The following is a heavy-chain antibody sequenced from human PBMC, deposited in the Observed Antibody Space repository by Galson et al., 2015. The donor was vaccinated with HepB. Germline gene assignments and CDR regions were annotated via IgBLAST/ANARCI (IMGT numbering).Heavy chain of an antibody. CDR3: ARGKEVGGSYPYYFDY. CDR1: GYTFTTYY. V-gene: IGHV1-46*03. J-gene: IGHJ4*02. CDR2: INPTDGYT. Sequence: SVKVSCKASGYTFTTYYMHWVRQAPGQGLEWMGIINPTDGYTTHAQKFQGRVTMTRDTSTSTVYTELSSLRSEDTAVYYCARGKEVGGSYPYYFDYWGQGTLVTVSS. D-gene: IGHD1-26*01.